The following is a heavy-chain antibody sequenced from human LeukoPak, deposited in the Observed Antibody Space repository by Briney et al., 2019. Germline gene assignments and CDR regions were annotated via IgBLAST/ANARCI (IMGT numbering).Heavy chain of an antibody. CDR2: ISSGGSSV. V-gene: IGHV3-48*03. Sequence: GGSLRLSCAASGFTFNSHAMNWVRQAPGKGLEWLSYISSGGSSVNYADSVKGRFTVSRDNAKNSLYLQMSGLTVEDMAIYYCARELSASYSFYYYGMDVWGQGTTVTVSS. CDR1: GFTFNSHA. J-gene: IGHJ6*02. D-gene: IGHD1-26*01. CDR3: ARELSASYSFYYYGMDV.